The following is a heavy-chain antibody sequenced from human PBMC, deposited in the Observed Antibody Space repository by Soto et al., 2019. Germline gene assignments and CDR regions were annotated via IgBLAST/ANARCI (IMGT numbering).Heavy chain of an antibody. V-gene: IGHV1-2*02. D-gene: IGHD2-8*01. CDR2: INPNSGGT. CDR3: ARDLSMLQPLDY. J-gene: IGHJ4*02. Sequence: ASVKVSCKASGYTFTGYYMHWVRQAPGQGLEWMGWINPNSGGTNYAQKFQGRVTMTRDTSISTAYMELSRLRSDDTAVYYCARDLSMLQPLDYWGQGTLVTVSS. CDR1: GYTFTGYY.